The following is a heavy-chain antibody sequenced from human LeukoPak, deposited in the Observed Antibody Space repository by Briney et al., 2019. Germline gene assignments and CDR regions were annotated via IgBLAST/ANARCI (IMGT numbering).Heavy chain of an antibody. Sequence: GGSLRLSCAASGFTFSSYSMNWVRQAPGKGLEWVSSISSSSSYIYYADSVKDRFTISRDNSENSLYLQMNSLTTEDTALYYCAKDMGTSSSSGFDYWGQGTLVTVSS. CDR1: GFTFSSYS. CDR3: AKDMGTSSSSGFDY. V-gene: IGHV3-21*04. D-gene: IGHD6-6*01. CDR2: ISSSSSYI. J-gene: IGHJ4*02.